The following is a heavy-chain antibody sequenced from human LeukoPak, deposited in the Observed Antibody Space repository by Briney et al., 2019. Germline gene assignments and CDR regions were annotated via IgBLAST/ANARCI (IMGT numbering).Heavy chain of an antibody. CDR3: ARGFHPIMVYAFNWFDP. D-gene: IGHD2-8*01. CDR1: GYTFTGYY. J-gene: IGHJ5*02. V-gene: IGHV1-2*02. Sequence: ASVKVSCKASGYTFTGYYMHWVRQAPGQGLEWMGWINPNSGGTNYAQTVQGRVTMTRDTSISTAYMELSRLRSDDTAVYFCARGFHPIMVYAFNWFDPWGQGTLVTVSS. CDR2: INPNSGGT.